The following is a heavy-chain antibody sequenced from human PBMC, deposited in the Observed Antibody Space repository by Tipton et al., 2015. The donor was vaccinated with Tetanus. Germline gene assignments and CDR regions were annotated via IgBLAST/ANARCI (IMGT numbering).Heavy chain of an antibody. D-gene: IGHD5-12*01. V-gene: IGHV3-7*03. CDR1: GFTFSSYW. CDR2: IKEDGSEK. J-gene: IGHJ4*02. Sequence: SLRLSCTASGFTFSSYWMSWVRQTPGKGLEWVANIKEDGSEKYYVDSMKGRFTISRDNAKNSLLLEMSSLRVEDTAVYFCVSRYSNAWYYFDIWGQGTPVTVSS. CDR3: VSRYSNAWYYFDI.